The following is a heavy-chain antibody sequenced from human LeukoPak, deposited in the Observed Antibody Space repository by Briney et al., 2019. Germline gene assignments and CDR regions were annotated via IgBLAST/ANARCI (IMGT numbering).Heavy chain of an antibody. V-gene: IGHV3-30*18. CDR2: ISYDGSNK. Sequence: GGSLRLPCAASGFTFSSYGMHWVRQAPGKGLEWVAVISYDGSNKYYADSVKGRFTISRDNSKNTLYLQMNSLRAEDTAVYYCAKDLEQWLALAVFDYWGQGTLVTVSS. CDR3: AKDLEQWLALAVFDY. D-gene: IGHD6-19*01. J-gene: IGHJ4*02. CDR1: GFTFSSYG.